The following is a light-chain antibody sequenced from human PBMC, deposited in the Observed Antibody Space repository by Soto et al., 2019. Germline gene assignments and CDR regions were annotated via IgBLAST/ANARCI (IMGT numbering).Light chain of an antibody. CDR3: QQYNSYPWT. CDR2: KAS. CDR1: QSISSW. Sequence: DIQMTQSPSTLSASVGDRVTITCRASQSISSWLAWYQQKPGKAPKLLIYKASSLDSGVPSRFSGSGSGTEFTLTISSLQPDDFATYYCQQYNSYPWTFGQGPKVEIK. J-gene: IGKJ1*01. V-gene: IGKV1-5*03.